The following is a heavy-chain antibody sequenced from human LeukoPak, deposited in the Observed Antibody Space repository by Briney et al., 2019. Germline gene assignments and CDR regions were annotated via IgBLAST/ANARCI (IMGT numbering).Heavy chain of an antibody. Sequence: GGSLRLSCAVSGFTFNYYDMHWVRQAPGKRLEWVSAIRTTGDTHYPDSVKGRFAMSREDAKNPMHLQMNTLRAGDTAVYYCARGVSYYYDNSGHPGWYFDLWGRGTLVTVSS. D-gene: IGHD3-22*01. CDR2: IRTTGDT. CDR1: GFTFNYYD. J-gene: IGHJ2*01. CDR3: ARGVSYYYDNSGHPGWYFDL. V-gene: IGHV3-13*01.